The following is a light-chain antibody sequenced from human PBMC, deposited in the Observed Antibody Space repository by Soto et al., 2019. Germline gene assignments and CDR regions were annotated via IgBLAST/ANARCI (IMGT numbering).Light chain of an antibody. Sequence: ESELTQSPATLSLSPGGRATLSCRAGQSVSSNLPWSQHKPSQAPRLLFYDASSRAPGIRARFSGSGSGTDFALTISSLEPEDFAVSYCQQLTDWPPQWTFGQGTKVDIK. CDR3: QQLTDWPPQWT. CDR1: QSVSSN. CDR2: DAS. J-gene: IGKJ1*01. V-gene: IGKV3-11*01.